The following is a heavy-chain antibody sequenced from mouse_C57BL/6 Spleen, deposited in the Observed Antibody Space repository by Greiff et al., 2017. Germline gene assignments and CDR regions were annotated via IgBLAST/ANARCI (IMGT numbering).Heavy chain of an antibody. CDR2: IYPENGDT. D-gene: IGHD2-5*01. CDR3: ARDSNYGFDY. J-gene: IGHJ2*02. CDR1: GYTFTSYN. Sequence: LQQSGAELVRPGDSVKMSCKASGYTFTSYNMHWVKQTPRQGLEWMGAIYPENGDTSYNQKFKGKATLTVYKSSITAYMHLSSLTSEDSAVYFCARDSNYGFDYWGQGTSLTVSS. V-gene: IGHV1-12*01.